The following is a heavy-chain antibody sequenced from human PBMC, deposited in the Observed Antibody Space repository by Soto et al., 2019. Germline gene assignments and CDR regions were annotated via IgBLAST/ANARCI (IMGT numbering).Heavy chain of an antibody. J-gene: IGHJ6*03. D-gene: IGHD4-17*01. CDR3: ARGSLLSTVMIKRGYYYYIDV. CDR1: GDSVSGNSAA. V-gene: IGHV6-1*01. CDR2: TYYMSKWYY. Sequence: SQTLSLTCAISGDSVSGNSAAWNWIRQSPSRGLEWLGRTYYMSKWYYDYAVSVKGRITINPDTSKNQFSLQLNSVTPEDTAVYYCARGSLLSTVMIKRGYYYYIDVWGKGTTVTVSS.